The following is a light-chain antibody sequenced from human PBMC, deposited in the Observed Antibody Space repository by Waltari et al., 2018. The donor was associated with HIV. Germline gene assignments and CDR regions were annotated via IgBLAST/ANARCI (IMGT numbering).Light chain of an antibody. CDR3: ETWDKNSRV. Sequence: QPAVTQSSSASASLGSSVKLTCTLTSGHSNNIIAWHQQQPGKAPRFLMKLDGSGTYNKGSGVPARFSGSSSVAARYLTISKLKSEDEADYYCETWDKNSRVFGGGTKLTVL. CDR1: SGHSNNI. V-gene: IGLV4-60*03. CDR2: LDGSGTY. J-gene: IGLJ2*01.